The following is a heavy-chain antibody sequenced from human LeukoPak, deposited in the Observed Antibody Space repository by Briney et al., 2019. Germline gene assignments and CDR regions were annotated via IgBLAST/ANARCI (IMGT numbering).Heavy chain of an antibody. CDR1: GGSISSSSYY. J-gene: IGHJ5*02. CDR3: ARDRGVVPAAINEHWFDP. V-gene: IGHV4-39*07. Sequence: SETLSLTCTVSGGSISSSSYYWGWIRQPPGKGLEWIGNIYYSGSTYYNPSLKSRVTISVDTSKNQFSLKLSSVTAADTAVYYCARDRGVVPAAINEHWFDPWGQGTLVTVSS. D-gene: IGHD2-2*02. CDR2: IYYSGST.